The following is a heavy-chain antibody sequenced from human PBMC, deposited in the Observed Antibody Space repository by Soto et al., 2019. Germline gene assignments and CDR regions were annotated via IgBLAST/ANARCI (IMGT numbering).Heavy chain of an antibody. Sequence: EVQLVESGGGLVQPGGSLRLSCAASGFTFSSYSMNWVRQAPGKGLEWVSYISSSSSTIYYADSVKVRFTISRDNAKNSLYLHMNSLRAEDTAVYYCARGAYLNWFDPWGQGTLVTVSS. CDR2: ISSSSSTI. CDR3: ARGAYLNWFDP. CDR1: GFTFSSYS. J-gene: IGHJ5*02. V-gene: IGHV3-48*01.